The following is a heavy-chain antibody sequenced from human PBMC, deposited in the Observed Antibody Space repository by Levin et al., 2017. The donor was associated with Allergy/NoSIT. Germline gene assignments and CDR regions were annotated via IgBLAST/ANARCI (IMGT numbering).Heavy chain of an antibody. D-gene: IGHD2-2*01. CDR2: VNPNNGAT. V-gene: IGHV1-2*06. CDR3: ASVHYLYCTSANCGAFDY. CDR1: GYTFTAYY. Sequence: ASVKVSCKTSGYTFTAYYLQWLRRAPGQGFEWMGRVNPNNGATDYAQRFQGRVTMTRDTSITTAYLAVSRLTSDDTAVYYCASVHYLYCTSANCGAFDYWGQGTLVSVSS. J-gene: IGHJ4*02.